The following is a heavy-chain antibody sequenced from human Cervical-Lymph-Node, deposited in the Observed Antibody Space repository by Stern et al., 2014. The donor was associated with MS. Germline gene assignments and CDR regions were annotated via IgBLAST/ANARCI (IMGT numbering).Heavy chain of an antibody. Sequence: QAQLVQSGAEVKKPGSSVKVSCQASGGTLISYPIIWVRQAPGQGLEWLGGIMPILGTSNYAHKFQGRVTITADESTTTIYMEWRSLKSEDTAVYYCARHLGSHESGWFDPWGQGTLVTVSS. V-gene: IGHV1-69*01. D-gene: IGHD1-26*01. J-gene: IGHJ5*02. CDR1: GGTLISYP. CDR2: IMPILGTS. CDR3: ARHLGSHESGWFDP.